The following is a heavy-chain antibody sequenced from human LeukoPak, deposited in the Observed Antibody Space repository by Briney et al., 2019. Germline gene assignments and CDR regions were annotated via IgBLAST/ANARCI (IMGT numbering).Heavy chain of an antibody. V-gene: IGHV4-34*01. D-gene: IGHD3-22*01. CDR1: GGSFSGYY. J-gene: IGHJ4*02. CDR2: INHSGST. Sequence: SETLSLTCDVYGGSFSGYYWSWIRQPPGKGLEWIGEINHSGSTNYNPSLKSRVTISVDTPKNQFSLKLSSVTAADTAVYYCARLYYYDTSGQAYWGQGTLVTVSS. CDR3: ARLYYYDTSGQAY.